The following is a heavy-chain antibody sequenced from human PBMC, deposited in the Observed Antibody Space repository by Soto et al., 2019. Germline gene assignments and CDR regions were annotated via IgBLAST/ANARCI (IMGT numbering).Heavy chain of an antibody. D-gene: IGHD2-8*01. J-gene: IGHJ3*02. CDR2: INPNSGGT. CDR1: GYTFTGYY. CDR3: ARVPYCTNGVCHDAFDI. Sequence: ASVKVSCKASGYTFTGYYMHWVRQAPGQGLEWMGWINPNSGGTNYAQKFQGWVTMTRDTSISTAYMELSRLRSDDTAVYYCARVPYCTNGVCHDAFDIWDQGTMVTVSS. V-gene: IGHV1-2*04.